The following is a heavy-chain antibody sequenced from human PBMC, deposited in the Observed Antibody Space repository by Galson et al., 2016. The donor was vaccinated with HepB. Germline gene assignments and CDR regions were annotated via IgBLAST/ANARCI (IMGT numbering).Heavy chain of an antibody. CDR3: ASPPVY. Sequence: CAASGFTFSNFWMSWVRQAPGKGLEWVANIKKDGSEKYYVDSLKGRFTISRDNAKNSLYLQMNSLRAEDTAVYYCASPPVYWGQGTLVTVSS. V-gene: IGHV3-7*01. CDR1: GFTFSNFW. CDR2: IKKDGSEK. J-gene: IGHJ4*02.